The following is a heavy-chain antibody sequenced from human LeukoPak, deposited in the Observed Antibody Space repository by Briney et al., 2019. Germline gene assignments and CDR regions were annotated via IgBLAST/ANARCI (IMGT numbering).Heavy chain of an antibody. CDR2: INPNSGGT. J-gene: IGHJ4*02. CDR3: ARDIVRVKAQPGFDY. V-gene: IGHV1-2*02. Sequence: GASVKVSCKASGYTFTGYYMHWVRQAPGQGLEWMGWINPNSGGTNYAQKFQGRVTMTRDTSISTAYMELSRLRSDDTAVYYCARDIVRVKAQPGFDYWGQGTLLTVSS. CDR1: GYTFTGYY. D-gene: IGHD1-14*01.